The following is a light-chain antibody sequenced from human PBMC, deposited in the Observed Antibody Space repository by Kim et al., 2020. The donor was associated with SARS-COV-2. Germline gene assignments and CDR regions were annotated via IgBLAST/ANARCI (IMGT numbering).Light chain of an antibody. Sequence: CPGERATLSWRASQSVSSHLAWYQQKPGQAPRLLIYGASTRATGIPARFSGSGSGTDFTLTIGSLQSEDFATYYCQQYNNWPPWTFGQGTKVDIK. CDR1: QSVSSH. V-gene: IGKV3-15*01. CDR3: QQYNNWPPWT. J-gene: IGKJ1*01. CDR2: GAS.